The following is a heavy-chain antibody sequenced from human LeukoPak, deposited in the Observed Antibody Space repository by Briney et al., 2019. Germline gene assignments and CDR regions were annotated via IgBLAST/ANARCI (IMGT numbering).Heavy chain of an antibody. D-gene: IGHD5-18*01. Sequence: PGGSLRLSCAASGFTFSSYWMHWVRQAPGKGLEWVALIWHDGSNKYYGDSVKDRFTISRDNSKNTLYLQMDSLRDEDTAVYYCARDRGYTYGHPLDYWGQGTLVTVSS. J-gene: IGHJ4*02. CDR3: ARDRGYTYGHPLDY. CDR2: IWHDGSNK. V-gene: IGHV3-33*08. CDR1: GFTFSSYW.